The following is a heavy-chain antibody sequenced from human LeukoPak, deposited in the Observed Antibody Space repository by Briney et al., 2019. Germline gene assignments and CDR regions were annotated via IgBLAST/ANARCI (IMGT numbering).Heavy chain of an antibody. J-gene: IGHJ4*02. D-gene: IGHD3-9*01. CDR2: INPNSGGT. CDR1: GYTFTGYY. CDR3: ARGKYDILTGYYEPVDY. Sequence: ASVKVSCKASGYTFTGYYMHWVRHAPAQGLVWMGWINPNSGGTNYAQKFQGWVTMTRDTSISTAYMELSRLRSDDTAVYYCARGKYDILTGYYEPVDYWGQGTLVTVSS. V-gene: IGHV1-2*04.